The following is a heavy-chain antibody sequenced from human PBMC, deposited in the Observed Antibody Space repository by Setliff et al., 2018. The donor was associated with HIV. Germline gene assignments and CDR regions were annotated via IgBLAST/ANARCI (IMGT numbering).Heavy chain of an antibody. CDR2: IRYDGSNK. J-gene: IGHJ4*02. V-gene: IGHV3-30*02. D-gene: IGHD3-22*01. CDR3: AKDRYYGSSGSPFDY. CDR1: GFTFSSYG. Sequence: GGSLRLSCAASGFTFSSYGMHWVRQAPGKGLEWVAFIRYDGSNKYYADSVKGRFTISRDNSKNTLYLQMNSLRAEYTAVYYCAKDRYYGSSGSPFDYWGQGTLVTVSS.